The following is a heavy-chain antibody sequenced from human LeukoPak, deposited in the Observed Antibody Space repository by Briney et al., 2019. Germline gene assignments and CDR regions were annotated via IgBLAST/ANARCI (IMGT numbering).Heavy chain of an antibody. J-gene: IGHJ4*02. CDR2: VIQGGTEK. V-gene: IGHV3-7*01. CDR3: TREILEPGKTHEY. CDR1: GFTFSSQW. D-gene: IGHD1-1*01. Sequence: PGGPLRLSCAPSGFTFSSQWMVWVRQAPGKGREGLANVIQGGTEKFSVDSVKGRFTISRDNAKNPLYLQMDSLRAEATAMYYCTREILEPGKTHEYWGQGTLVTVSS.